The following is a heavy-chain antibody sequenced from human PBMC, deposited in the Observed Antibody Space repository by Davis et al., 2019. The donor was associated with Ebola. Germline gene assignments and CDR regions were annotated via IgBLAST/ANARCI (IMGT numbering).Heavy chain of an antibody. J-gene: IGHJ4*02. CDR3: AKVKIQLWNNYFDY. Sequence: GGSLRLSCAASGFTFSRYAMSWVRQAPGKGLAWFSALSGSGGSTYYADSVKGRFTISRDNSKNTLYLQMNSLRAEDTAVYYCAKVKIQLWNNYFDYWGQGTLVTVSS. CDR1: GFTFSRYA. D-gene: IGHD5-18*01. CDR2: LSGSGGST. V-gene: IGHV3-23*01.